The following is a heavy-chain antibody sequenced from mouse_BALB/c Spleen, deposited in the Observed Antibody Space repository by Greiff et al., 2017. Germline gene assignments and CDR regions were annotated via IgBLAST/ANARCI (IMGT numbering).Heavy chain of an antibody. J-gene: IGHJ1*01. CDR3: ATSTPYYGNYRYFDV. D-gene: IGHD2-10*01. V-gene: IGHV1-7*01. CDR1: GYTFTSYW. CDR2: INPSTGYT. Sequence: QVQLQQSGAELAKPGASVKMSCKASGYTFTSYWMHWVKQRPGQGLEWIGYINPSTGYTEYNQKFKDKATLTADKSSSTAYMQLSSLTSEDSAVYYCATSTPYYGNYRYFDVWGAGTTVTVSS.